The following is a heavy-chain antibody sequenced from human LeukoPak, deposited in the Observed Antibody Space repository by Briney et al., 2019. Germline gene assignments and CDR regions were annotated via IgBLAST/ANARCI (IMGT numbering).Heavy chain of an antibody. V-gene: IGHV5-51*01. J-gene: IGHJ4*02. D-gene: IGHD3-3*01. CDR3: AGGRPYYDFWSGYYPY. CDR2: ICPGDSDT. Sequence: GESLKISCQGSGYSFTSYWIGWVRPMPGKGAGLMGIICPGDSDTRYSPSFQGQVTISADKSISTAYLQWSSLKASDTAMYYCAGGRPYYDFWSGYYPYWGQGTLVTVSS. CDR1: GYSFTSYW.